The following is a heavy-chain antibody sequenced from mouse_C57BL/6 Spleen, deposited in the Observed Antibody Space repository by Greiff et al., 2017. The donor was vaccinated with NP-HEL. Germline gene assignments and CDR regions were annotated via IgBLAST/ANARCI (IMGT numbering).Heavy chain of an antibody. Sequence: EVQVVESGGGLVKPGGSLKLSCAASGFTFSDYGMHWVRQAPEKGLEWVAYISSGSSTIYYADTVKGRFTISRDNAKNTLFLQMTSLRSEDTAMYYCARRFYDGYSSFDYWGQGTTLTVSS. CDR1: GFTFSDYG. CDR3: ARRFYDGYSSFDY. CDR2: ISSGSSTI. V-gene: IGHV5-17*01. J-gene: IGHJ2*01. D-gene: IGHD2-3*01.